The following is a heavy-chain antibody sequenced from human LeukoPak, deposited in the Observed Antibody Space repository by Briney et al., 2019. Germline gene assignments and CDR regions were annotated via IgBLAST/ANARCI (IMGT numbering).Heavy chain of an antibody. CDR1: GGSFSGYY. D-gene: IGHD3-3*01. Sequence: PSETLSLTCAVYGGSFSGYYWSWIRQPPGKGLEWIGSIYHSGSTYYNPSLKSRVTISVDTSKNQFSLKLSSVTAADTAVYYCARQPYYDFWSGYYWVDAFDIWGQGTMVTVSS. J-gene: IGHJ3*02. V-gene: IGHV4-34*01. CDR2: IYHSGST. CDR3: ARQPYYDFWSGYYWVDAFDI.